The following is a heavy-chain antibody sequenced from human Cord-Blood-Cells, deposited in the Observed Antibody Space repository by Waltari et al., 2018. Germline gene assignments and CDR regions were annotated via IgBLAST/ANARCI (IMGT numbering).Heavy chain of an antibody. J-gene: IGHJ4*02. V-gene: IGHV1-2*06. CDR1: GYTFTGYY. CDR3: TRETGGVTIFGVVDY. D-gene: IGHD3-3*01. Sequence: QVQLVQSGAEVKKPGASVKVSCTSSGYTFTGYYLHWVRPPPGQGLEWMGRINPNSGGTNYAQKFQGRVTMTRDTSISTAYMELSRLRSDDTAVYYCTRETGGVTIFGVVDYWGQGTLVTVSS. CDR2: INPNSGGT.